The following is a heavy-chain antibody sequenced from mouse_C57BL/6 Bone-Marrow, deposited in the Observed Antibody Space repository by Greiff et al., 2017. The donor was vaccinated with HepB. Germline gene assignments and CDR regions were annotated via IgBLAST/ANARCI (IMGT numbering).Heavy chain of an antibody. J-gene: IGHJ2*01. CDR2: IDPETGGT. CDR1: GYTFTDYE. CDR3: TRRTYYFDY. Sequence: QVQLQQSGAELVRPGASVTLSCKASGYTFTDYEMHWVKQTPVHGLEWIGAIDPETGGTAYNQKFKGKAILTADKSSSTAYMELRSLTSEDSAVYYCTRRTYYFDYWGQGTTLTVSS. V-gene: IGHV1-15*01.